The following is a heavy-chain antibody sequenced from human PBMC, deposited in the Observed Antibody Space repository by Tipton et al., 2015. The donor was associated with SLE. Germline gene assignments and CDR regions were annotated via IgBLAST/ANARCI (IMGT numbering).Heavy chain of an antibody. V-gene: IGHV3-74*01. CDR1: GFTFSSYW. CDR3: AGGAGWSHDY. J-gene: IGHJ4*02. Sequence: SLRLSCAASGFTFSSYWMHWVRQAPGKGLVWVSRINTDGSSTSDADGVKGRFTISRDNDKKSVFLEVQSLTVEDTAVYYCAGGAGWSHDYWGQGTLVTVSS. D-gene: IGHD1-14*01. CDR2: INTDGSST.